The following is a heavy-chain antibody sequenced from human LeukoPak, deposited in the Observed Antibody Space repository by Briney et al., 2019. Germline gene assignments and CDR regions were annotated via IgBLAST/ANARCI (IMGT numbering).Heavy chain of an antibody. CDR3: ARLTRYCSSTSCYYDY. D-gene: IGHD2-2*01. CDR2: IYYSGST. V-gene: IGHV4-61*08. Sequence: SSETLSLTCTVSGGSISSSDYYWSWIRQPPGKGLEWIGYIYYSGSTNYNPSLKSRVTISVDTSKNQFSLKLSSVTAADTAVYYCARLTRYCSSTSCYYDYWGQGTLVTVSS. J-gene: IGHJ4*02. CDR1: GGSISSSDYY.